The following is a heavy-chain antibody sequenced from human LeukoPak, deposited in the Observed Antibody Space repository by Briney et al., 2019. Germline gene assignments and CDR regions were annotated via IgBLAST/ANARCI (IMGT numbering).Heavy chain of an antibody. CDR3: VRKNRDFNAAFDI. CDR2: SYSDSNT. J-gene: IGHJ3*02. D-gene: IGHD1-14*01. CDR1: GFTVSNNY. V-gene: IGHV3-53*01. Sequence: GRTLSLSCTVSGFTVSNNYMSWVRQAPGKGLEWVSISYSDSNTNYADSVKGRFTISRDTSQNTLSLQMNSLRAEDTAVYYCVRKNRDFNAAFDIWGQGTVVTVSS.